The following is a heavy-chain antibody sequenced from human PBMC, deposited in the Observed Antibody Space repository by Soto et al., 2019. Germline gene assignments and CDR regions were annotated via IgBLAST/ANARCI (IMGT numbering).Heavy chain of an antibody. D-gene: IGHD3-3*01. CDR3: ARGRYYDFWSGYSGYYFDY. V-gene: IGHV1-69*01. CDR1: GGTFSSYA. Sequence: QVQLVQSGAEVKKPGSSVKVSCKASGGTFSSYAISWVRQAPGQGLEWMGGIIPIFGTANYAQKFQGRVTITADESTSTAYMGVSSLRSEDPAVYSCARGRYYDFWSGYSGYYFDYWGQGTLVTVSS. CDR2: IIPIFGTA. J-gene: IGHJ4*02.